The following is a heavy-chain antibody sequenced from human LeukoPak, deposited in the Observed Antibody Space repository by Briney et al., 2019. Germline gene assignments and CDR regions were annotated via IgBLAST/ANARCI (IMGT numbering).Heavy chain of an antibody. Sequence: ASVKVSCKASGYTFTAYYMHWVRQAPGQGLEWLGWINPNSGGINYAQKFQGRVTMTRDTSITTAYMELSRLSSDDTAVYYCASSVSSRWAIIDYWGQGTLVTVSS. CDR2: INPNSGGI. CDR1: GYTFTAYY. V-gene: IGHV1-2*02. CDR3: ASSVSSRWAIIDY. J-gene: IGHJ4*02. D-gene: IGHD6-13*01.